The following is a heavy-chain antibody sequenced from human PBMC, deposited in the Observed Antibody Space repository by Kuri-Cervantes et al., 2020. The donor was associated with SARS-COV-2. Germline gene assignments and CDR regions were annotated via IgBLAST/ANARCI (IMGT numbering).Heavy chain of an antibody. CDR2: IYSSGST. Sequence: GESLKISCAASGFTVNSNSMSWVRQAPGKGLEWVSVIYSSGSTNYADSVKGRFTISRDNFKNTLYLQMSSLRAEDTAVYYCARAFLRGGSDYWGQGTLVTVSS. CDR1: GFTVNSNS. V-gene: IGHV3-53*01. CDR3: ARAFLRGGSDY. D-gene: IGHD1-26*01. J-gene: IGHJ4*02.